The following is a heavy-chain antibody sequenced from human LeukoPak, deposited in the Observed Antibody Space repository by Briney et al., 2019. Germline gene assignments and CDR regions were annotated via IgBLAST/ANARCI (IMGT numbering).Heavy chain of an antibody. V-gene: IGHV1-2*02. CDR3: ARGYRIAARSAFSS. J-gene: IGHJ4*02. D-gene: IGHD6-6*01. CDR2: INPNSGGT. CDR1: GYTFTGYY. Sequence: ASVKVSCKASGYTFTGYYMHWVRQAPGQGLEWMGWINPNSGGTNYAQKFQGRVTMTRDRSISTAYMELSRLRSDDTAVYYCARGYRIAARSAFSSWGQGTLVTVSS.